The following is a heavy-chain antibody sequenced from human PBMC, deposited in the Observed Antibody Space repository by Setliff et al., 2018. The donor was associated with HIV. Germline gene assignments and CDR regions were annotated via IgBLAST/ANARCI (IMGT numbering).Heavy chain of an antibody. Sequence: LSLTCTVSGGSISSGDCYWSWVRQHPGKGLEWIGYMYYSGSTYYNPSLKSRITISVDTSKNQFSLKLSSVTAADTAVYYCARHGTYEAHYSYMDVWGKGTTVTVSS. CDR1: GGSISSGDCY. J-gene: IGHJ6*03. V-gene: IGHV4-31*03. D-gene: IGHD1-1*01. CDR2: MYYSGST. CDR3: ARHGTYEAHYSYMDV.